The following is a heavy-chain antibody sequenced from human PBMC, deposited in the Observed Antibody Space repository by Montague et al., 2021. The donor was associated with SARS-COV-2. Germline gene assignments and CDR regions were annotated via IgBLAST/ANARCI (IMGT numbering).Heavy chain of an antibody. V-gene: IGHV3-23*01. D-gene: IGHD5-18*01. J-gene: IGHJ4*02. CDR2: ISGSGGST. Sequence: SLRLSLSASGFTFSSYAMSWVRQAPGKGLEWVSAISGSGGSTYYADSVKGRFTISRDNSKNTLYLQMNSLRAEDTAVYYCAKASWIQLWFRTPYFDYWGQGTLVTVSS. CDR3: AKASWIQLWFRTPYFDY. CDR1: GFTFSSYA.